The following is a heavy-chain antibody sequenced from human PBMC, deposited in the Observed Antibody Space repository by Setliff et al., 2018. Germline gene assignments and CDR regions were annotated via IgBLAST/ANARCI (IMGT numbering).Heavy chain of an antibody. D-gene: IGHD5-12*01. V-gene: IGHV4-61*02. J-gene: IGHJ6*02. CDR3: ARDQWVRSPPLYFSYSMDV. CDR2: ISTSGST. Sequence: LSLTCTVSGGSITSGSFYWSWIRQPAGKGLEWIGRISTSGSTNYNPSLKSRVTVSLDTSKNQFSLKLTSVTAADTAVYYCARDQWVRSPPLYFSYSMDVWGQGTTVTVSS. CDR1: GGSITSGSFY.